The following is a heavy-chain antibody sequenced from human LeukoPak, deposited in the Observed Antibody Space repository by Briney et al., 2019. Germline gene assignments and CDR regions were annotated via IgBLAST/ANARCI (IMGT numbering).Heavy chain of an antibody. J-gene: IGHJ4*02. D-gene: IGHD6-25*01. CDR1: GGSFSGYY. CDR3: ARGSRAAMTDY. Sequence: PSETLSLTCAVYGGSFSGYYWSWIRQPPGKGLEWIGEINHSGSTNYNPSLKSRVTISVDTSKNQFSLKLSSMTAADTAVYYCARGSRAAMTDYWGQGTLVTVSS. CDR2: INHSGST. V-gene: IGHV4-34*01.